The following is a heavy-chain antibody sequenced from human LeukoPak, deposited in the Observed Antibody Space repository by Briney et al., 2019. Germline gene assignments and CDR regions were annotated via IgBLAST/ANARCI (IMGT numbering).Heavy chain of an antibody. D-gene: IGHD3-10*01. J-gene: IGHJ5*02. CDR1: GFTFSSYG. CDR2: ISGSGGST. V-gene: IGHV3-23*01. Sequence: GGSLRLSCAASGFTFSSYGMSWGRQAPGKGLEWVSAISGSGGSTYYADSVKGRFTISRDNSKNTLYLQMNSLRAEDTAVYYCAKDHLRFGEFFSWFDPWGQGTLVTVSS. CDR3: AKDHLRFGEFFSWFDP.